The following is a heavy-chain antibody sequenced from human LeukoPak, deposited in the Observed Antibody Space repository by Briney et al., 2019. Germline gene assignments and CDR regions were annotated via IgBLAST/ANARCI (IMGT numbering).Heavy chain of an antibody. D-gene: IGHD3-10*01. CDR3: AKDQTRITMVRGVIDDAFDI. V-gene: IGHV3-23*01. CDR2: ISGSGGSI. CDR1: GFTFSSYA. Sequence: GGSLRLSCAASGFTFSSYAMSWVRQAPGKGLEWVSAISGSGGSIYYADSVKGRFTISRDNSKNTLYLQMNSLRAEDTAVYYCAKDQTRITMVRGVIDDAFDIWGQGTMVTVSS. J-gene: IGHJ3*02.